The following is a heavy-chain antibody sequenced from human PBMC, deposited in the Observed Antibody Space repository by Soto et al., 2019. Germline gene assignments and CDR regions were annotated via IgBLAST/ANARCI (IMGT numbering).Heavy chain of an antibody. CDR2: TSYDGNNK. J-gene: IGHJ4*02. CDR1: GFTFGNYG. D-gene: IGHD1-26*01. V-gene: IGHV3-30*18. Sequence: TGGSLRLSCTGSGFTFGNYGMHWARQAPGKGLEWVASTSYDGNNKYCADSLKGRFTISRDNSKKMVYLQMTSLGTEDTAVYYCAKGGGSARDFDYWGQGALVTVSS. CDR3: AKGGGSARDFDY.